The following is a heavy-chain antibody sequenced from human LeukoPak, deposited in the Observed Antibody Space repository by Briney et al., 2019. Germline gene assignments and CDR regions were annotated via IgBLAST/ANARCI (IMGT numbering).Heavy chain of an antibody. CDR3: ARDYGFGELGMDV. D-gene: IGHD3-10*01. CDR1: GGSISSYY. V-gene: IGHV4-59*01. CDR2: IYYSGST. Sequence: SETLSLTCTVSGGSISSYYWSWIRQPPGKGLEWIGYIYYSGSTNYNPSLKSRVTISVDTSKNQFSLKLSSVTAADTAVYYCARDYGFGELGMDVWGKGTTVTVSS. J-gene: IGHJ6*04.